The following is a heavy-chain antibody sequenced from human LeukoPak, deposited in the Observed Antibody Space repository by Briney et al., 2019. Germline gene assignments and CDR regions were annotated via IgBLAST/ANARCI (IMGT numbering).Heavy chain of an antibody. CDR2: ISYDGSNK. Sequence: GRSLRLSCAASGFTFSSYAMHWVRQAPGKGLEWVAVISYDGSNKYYADSVKGRFTISRDNSKNTLYLQMNSLRAEDTAVYYCAKDGSSGWYNYYYYYMDVWGKGTTVTISS. J-gene: IGHJ6*03. V-gene: IGHV3-30*04. D-gene: IGHD6-19*01. CDR3: AKDGSSGWYNYYYYYMDV. CDR1: GFTFSSYA.